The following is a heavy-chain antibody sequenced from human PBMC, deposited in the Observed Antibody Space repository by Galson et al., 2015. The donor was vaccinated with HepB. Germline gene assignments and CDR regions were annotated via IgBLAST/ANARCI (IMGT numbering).Heavy chain of an antibody. Sequence: SLRLSCAASGFTFSDYYMSWIRQAPGKGLEWVAVISYDGSNKYYADSVKGRFTISRDNSKNTLYLQMNSLRAEDTAVYYCAAPMGGVLSPFDYWGQGTLVTVSS. V-gene: IGHV3-30-3*01. CDR1: GFTFSDYY. CDR2: ISYDGSNK. D-gene: IGHD1-26*01. CDR3: AAPMGGVLSPFDY. J-gene: IGHJ4*02.